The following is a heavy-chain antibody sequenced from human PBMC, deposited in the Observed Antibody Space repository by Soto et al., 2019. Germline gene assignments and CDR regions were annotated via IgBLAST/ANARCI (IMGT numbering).Heavy chain of an antibody. V-gene: IGHV3-23*01. CDR3: ARGGPGNRNPARYFDH. Sequence: EVQLLESGGDLVQPGGSLRLSCAGYGFSGFRFSSYAMAWVHQAPGKGLEWVSSISGSGDFTEYADSAKGRFTISRDNSKNTLYLQMNSLRVEDTATYYCARGGPGNRNPARYFDHWGQGTRVTVSS. D-gene: IGHD1-1*01. CDR1: GFRFSSYA. CDR2: ISGSGDFT. J-gene: IGHJ4*02.